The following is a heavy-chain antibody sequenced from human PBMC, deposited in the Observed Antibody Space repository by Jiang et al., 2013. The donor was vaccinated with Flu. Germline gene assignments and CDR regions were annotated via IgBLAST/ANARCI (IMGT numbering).Heavy chain of an antibody. J-gene: IGHJ5*02. V-gene: IGHV4-39*01. Sequence: KPSETLSLTCTVSGGSISSSSYYWGWIRQPPGKGLEWIGSIYYSGSTYYNPSLKSRVTISVDTSKNQFSLKLSSVTAADTAVYYCARPRGEANWFDPWGQGTLVTVSS. CDR1: GGSISSSSYY. CDR2: IYYSGST. CDR3: ARPRGEANWFDP. D-gene: IGHD3-16*01.